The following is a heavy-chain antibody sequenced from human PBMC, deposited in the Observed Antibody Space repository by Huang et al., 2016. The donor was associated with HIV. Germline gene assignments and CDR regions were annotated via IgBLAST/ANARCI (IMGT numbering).Heavy chain of an antibody. CDR3: ARARGFLYDSTGYYSRYYFDS. Sequence: QVQLVQSGAEVKKPGASVKVSCKASGFNFNNYDFNWVRQAAGHGLEWMGWMNPKSGNPGYAQKFQGRVTITRNTSITTAYMELRSLRSEDTAVYYCARARGFLYDSTGYYSRYYFDSWGQGTLVTISS. CDR2: MNPKSGNP. J-gene: IGHJ4*02. CDR1: GFNFNNYD. V-gene: IGHV1-8*03. D-gene: IGHD3-22*01.